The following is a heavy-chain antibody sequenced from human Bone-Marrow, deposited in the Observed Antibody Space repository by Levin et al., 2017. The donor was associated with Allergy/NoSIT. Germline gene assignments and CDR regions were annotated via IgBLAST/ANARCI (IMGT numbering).Heavy chain of an antibody. CDR3: ARVTSSPPYNWFDP. D-gene: IGHD2-2*01. J-gene: IGHJ5*02. CDR1: GFTFSDYY. V-gene: IGHV3-11*01. Sequence: SGGSLRLSCAASGFTFSDYYMSWIRQAPGKGLEWVSYISSSGSTIYYADSVKGRFTISRDNTKNSLYLQMNSLRAEDTAVYYCARVTSSPPYNWFDPWGQGTLVTVSS. CDR2: ISSSGSTI.